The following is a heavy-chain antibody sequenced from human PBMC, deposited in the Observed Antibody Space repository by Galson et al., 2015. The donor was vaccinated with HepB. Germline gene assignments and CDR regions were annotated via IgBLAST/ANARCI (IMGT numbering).Heavy chain of an antibody. J-gene: IGHJ4*02. V-gene: IGHV3-53*05. CDR2: IYSGGSK. D-gene: IGHD3-10*01. Sequence: SLRLSCAASGFTVSSNYMSWVRQAPGKGLEWVSVIYSGGSKYYADSVKGRFTISRDNSKNTLYLQMNSLRAEDTAVYYCARDQGEIRFGEFYFDYWGQGTLVTVSS. CDR1: GFTVSSNY. CDR3: ARDQGEIRFGEFYFDY.